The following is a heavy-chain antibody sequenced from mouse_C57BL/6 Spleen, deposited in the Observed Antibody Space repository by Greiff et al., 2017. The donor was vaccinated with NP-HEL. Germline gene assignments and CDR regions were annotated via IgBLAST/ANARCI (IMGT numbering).Heavy chain of an antibody. V-gene: IGHV1-75*01. CDR3: ARGGPLGGDAMDY. J-gene: IGHJ4*01. D-gene: IGHD1-1*02. Sequence: SGPELVKPGASVKISCKASGYTFTDYYINWVKQRPGQGLEWIGWIFPGSGSTYYNEKFKGKATLTVDKSSSTAYMLLSSLTSEDSAVYFCARGGPLGGDAMDYWGQGTSVTVSS. CDR2: IFPGSGST. CDR1: GYTFTDYY.